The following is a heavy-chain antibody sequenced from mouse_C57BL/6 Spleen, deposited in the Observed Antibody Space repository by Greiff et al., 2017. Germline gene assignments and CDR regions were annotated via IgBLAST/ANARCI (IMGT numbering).Heavy chain of an antibody. J-gene: IGHJ3*01. Sequence: QVQLKQSGAELVKPGASVKLSCKASGYTFTSYWMHWVKQRPGRGLEWIGRIDPNSGGTKYNEKFKSKATLTVDKPSSTAYMQLSSLTSEDSAVYYCASGDSPEFAYWGQGTLVTVSA. D-gene: IGHD3-3*01. CDR3: ASGDSPEFAY. V-gene: IGHV1-72*01. CDR2: IDPNSGGT. CDR1: GYTFTSYW.